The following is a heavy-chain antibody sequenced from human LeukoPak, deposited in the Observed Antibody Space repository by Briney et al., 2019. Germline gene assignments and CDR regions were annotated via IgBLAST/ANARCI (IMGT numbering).Heavy chain of an antibody. CDR3: ARAPHFFDTTGSRYYFDH. J-gene: IGHJ4*02. CDR1: GGSIRSTTYY. Sequence: KSSETLSLTCSVSGGSIRSTTYYWGWIRQPPGKRLEWIASIYYSGNTYYSPSLMSRVTISVDTSKNQFSLNLRSVTAADTAVYYCARAPHFFDTTGSRYYFDHWGQGALVTVSS. D-gene: IGHD3-22*01. CDR2: IYYSGNT. V-gene: IGHV4-39*07.